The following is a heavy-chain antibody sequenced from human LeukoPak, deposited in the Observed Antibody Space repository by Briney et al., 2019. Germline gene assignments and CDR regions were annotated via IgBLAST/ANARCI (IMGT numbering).Heavy chain of an antibody. Sequence: PGGSLRLSCAASGFTFSSYWMHWVRHTPGKGLVWVSRINGAGSSISYADSVKGRVTISRDNAKNTLYLQMNNLRAEDTAVYYCARGGDYKNDYWGQGTLVTASS. CDR3: ARGGDYKNDY. D-gene: IGHD4-17*01. CDR1: GFTFSSYW. J-gene: IGHJ4*02. V-gene: IGHV3-74*01. CDR2: INGAGSSI.